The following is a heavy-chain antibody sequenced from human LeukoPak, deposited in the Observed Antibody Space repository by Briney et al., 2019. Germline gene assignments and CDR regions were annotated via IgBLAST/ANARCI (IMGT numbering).Heavy chain of an antibody. CDR2: ISGSGSST. Sequence: GGSLRLSCAASGFTFSGYAMSWVRQAPGKGLEWVSTISGSGSSTYYADSVKGRFTISRDNSKNTLYLQMNGLRAEDTAVYYCASPEYSDYWGQGTLVTVSS. CDR3: ASPEYSDY. J-gene: IGHJ4*02. CDR1: GFTFSGYA. V-gene: IGHV3-23*01.